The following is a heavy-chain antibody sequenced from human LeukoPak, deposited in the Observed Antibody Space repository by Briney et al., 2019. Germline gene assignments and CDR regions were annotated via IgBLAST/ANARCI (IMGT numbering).Heavy chain of an antibody. D-gene: IGHD6-13*01. CDR3: ARRIAAAGTPGHSGMDV. CDR1: GASFSGYY. J-gene: IGHJ6*02. CDR2: INHSGST. Sequence: PSETLSLTCAVYGASFSGYYWSWIRQPPGKGLEWVGEINHSGSTNYNPSLKSRVTISVDTSKNQFSLKLSSVTAADTAVYYCARRIAAAGTPGHSGMDVWGQGTTVTVSS. V-gene: IGHV4-34*01.